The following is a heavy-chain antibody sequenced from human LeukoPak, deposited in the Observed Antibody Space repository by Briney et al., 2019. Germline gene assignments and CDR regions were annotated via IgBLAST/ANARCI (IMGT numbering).Heavy chain of an antibody. D-gene: IGHD3-10*01. CDR1: GYTFTSYG. V-gene: IGHV1-18*01. J-gene: IGHJ4*02. Sequence: ASVRVSCKASGYTFTSYGISWVRQAPGQGLEWMGWISAYNGNTNYAQKLQGRVTMTTDTSTSTAYLELRSLRSADTAVYYCARGGWFGELFSYWGQGTLVTVSS. CDR3: ARGGWFGELFSY. CDR2: ISAYNGNT.